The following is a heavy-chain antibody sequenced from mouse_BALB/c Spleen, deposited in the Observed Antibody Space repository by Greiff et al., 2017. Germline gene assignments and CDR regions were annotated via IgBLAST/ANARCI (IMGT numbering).Heavy chain of an antibody. Sequence: VQLKESGTVLARPGASVKMSCKASGYSFTSYWMHWVKQRPGQGLEWIGAIYPGNSDTSYNQKFKGKAKLTAVTSASTAYMELSSLTNEDSAVYYCTRCYYGSSYQAMDYWGQGTSVTVSS. CDR2: IYPGNSDT. J-gene: IGHJ4*01. D-gene: IGHD1-1*01. CDR3: TRCYYGSSYQAMDY. V-gene: IGHV1-5*01. CDR1: GYSFTSYW.